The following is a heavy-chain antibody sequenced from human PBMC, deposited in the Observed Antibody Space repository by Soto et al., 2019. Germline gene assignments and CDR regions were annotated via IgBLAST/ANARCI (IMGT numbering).Heavy chain of an antibody. V-gene: IGHV1-18*04. Sequence: QVQLVQSGAEVKKPGASVKVSCTASGYTFTSYGISWVRQAPGQGLEWMGWISAYNGNTNYAQKLQGRVTMTTDTSTSTAYMELRSLRSDDTAVYYCARDLPYCSGGSCPVTFDYWGQGTLVTVSS. CDR3: ARDLPYCSGGSCPVTFDY. CDR2: ISAYNGNT. D-gene: IGHD2-15*01. J-gene: IGHJ4*02. CDR1: GYTFTSYG.